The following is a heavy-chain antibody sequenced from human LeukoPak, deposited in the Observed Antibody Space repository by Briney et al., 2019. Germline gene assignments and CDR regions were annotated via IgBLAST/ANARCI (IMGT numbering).Heavy chain of an antibody. Sequence: SETLSLTCTVSGGSISSYYWSWIRQPPGKGLEWIGYIYYSGSTNYNPSLKSRVTISVDTSKNQFSLKLSSVTAADTAVYYCATLAVGATDAFDIWGHGTMVTVSS. CDR3: ATLAVGATDAFDI. J-gene: IGHJ3*02. V-gene: IGHV4-59*08. CDR2: IYYSGST. CDR1: GGSISSYY. D-gene: IGHD1-26*01.